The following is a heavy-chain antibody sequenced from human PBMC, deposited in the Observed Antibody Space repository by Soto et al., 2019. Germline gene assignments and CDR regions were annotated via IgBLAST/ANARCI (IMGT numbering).Heavy chain of an antibody. CDR3: ARRTPLYASGSSKFDP. Sequence: SETLSLTCTVSGGSFGSNYWSWIRQPPGKGLEWIGYISDSGSTNYNPSLKSRVTISVDTSKNQFSLRLSSVTAADTAVYYCARRTPLYASGSSKFDPWGQGARVTVSS. CDR2: ISDSGST. CDR1: GGSFGSNY. D-gene: IGHD3-10*01. J-gene: IGHJ5*02. V-gene: IGHV4-59*08.